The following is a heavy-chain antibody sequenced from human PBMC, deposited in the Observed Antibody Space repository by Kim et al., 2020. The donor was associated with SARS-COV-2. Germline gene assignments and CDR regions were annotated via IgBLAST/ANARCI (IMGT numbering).Heavy chain of an antibody. CDR2: IYYSGST. Sequence: SETLSLTCTVSGGSISSSSYYWGWIRQPPGKGLEWIGSIYYSGSTYYNPSLKSRVTISVDTSKNQFSLKLSSVTAADTAVYYCVQFTMVRGVMALYYWGQGTLVTVSS. J-gene: IGHJ4*02. CDR1: GGSISSSSYY. D-gene: IGHD3-10*01. V-gene: IGHV4-39*07. CDR3: VQFTMVRGVMALYY.